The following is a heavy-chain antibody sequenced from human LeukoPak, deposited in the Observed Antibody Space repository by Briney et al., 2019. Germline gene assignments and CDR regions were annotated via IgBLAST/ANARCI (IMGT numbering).Heavy chain of an antibody. V-gene: IGHV4-61*05. J-gene: IGHJ2*01. D-gene: IGHD1-7*01. CDR1: GGSISSSSYY. Sequence: PSETLSLTCTVSGGSISSSSYYWGWIRQPPGKGLEWIGRIYTSGSTNYNPSLKSRVTMSVDTSKNQFSLKLSSVTAADTAVYYCARGNWNYGPWYFDLWGRGTLVTVSS. CDR3: ARGNWNYGPWYFDL. CDR2: IYTSGST.